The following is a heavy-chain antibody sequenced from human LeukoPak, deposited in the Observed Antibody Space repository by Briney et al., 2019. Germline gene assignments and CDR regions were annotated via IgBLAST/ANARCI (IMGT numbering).Heavy chain of an antibody. Sequence: ASVKVSCKASGYTFTSYGISWVRQAPGQGLEWMGWISAYNGNTNYAQKLQGRVTMTTDTSASTAYMELRSLRSDDTAVYYCARVCSSTSCYENDLWGQGTLVTVSS. V-gene: IGHV1-18*01. CDR2: ISAYNGNT. CDR1: GYTFTSYG. J-gene: IGHJ4*02. D-gene: IGHD2-2*01. CDR3: ARVCSSTSCYENDL.